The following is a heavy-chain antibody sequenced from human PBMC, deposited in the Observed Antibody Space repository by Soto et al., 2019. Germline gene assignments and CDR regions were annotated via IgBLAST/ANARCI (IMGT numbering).Heavy chain of an antibody. Sequence: PGESLKISCKGSGYSFTSYWIGWVRQMPWKGLEWMGIIYPGDSDTRYSPSFQGQVTISADKSISTAYLQWSSLKASDTAMYYCARHLAAADYYYYYGMDVWGQGTTVTVSS. V-gene: IGHV5-51*01. D-gene: IGHD6-13*01. CDR2: IYPGDSDT. CDR3: ARHLAAADYYYYYGMDV. J-gene: IGHJ6*02. CDR1: GYSFTSYW.